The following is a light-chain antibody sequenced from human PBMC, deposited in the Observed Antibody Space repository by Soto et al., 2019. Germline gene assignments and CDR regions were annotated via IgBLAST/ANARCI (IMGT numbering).Light chain of an antibody. CDR3: QQYGSSPPSST. V-gene: IGKV1-27*01. CDR1: QGISSW. J-gene: IGKJ5*01. CDR2: AAD. Sequence: DIQMTQSPSSVSASVGDRVTITCRASQGISSWLAWYQQKPAKAPKLLLYAADTLQSAVPTRFSGSGSGTDFTLTISSLQPEDFAVYYCQQYGSSPPSSTFGQGTRLEIK.